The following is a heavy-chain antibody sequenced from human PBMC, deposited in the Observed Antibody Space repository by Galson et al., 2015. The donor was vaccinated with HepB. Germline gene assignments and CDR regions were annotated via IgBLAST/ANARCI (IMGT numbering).Heavy chain of an antibody. D-gene: IGHD3-10*01. J-gene: IGHJ6*02. CDR2: ISTSSSTR. CDR1: GFTFSSYN. V-gene: IGHV3-48*01. Sequence: SLRLSCAASGFTFSSYNMNWVRQAPGKGLEWVSYISTSSSTRYYADSVKGRFTISRDNSKNSPYLQMNSLRAEDTAVYYCAKDRGGSGSYLSDYYGMDVWGQGTTVTVS. CDR3: AKDRGGSGSYLSDYYGMDV.